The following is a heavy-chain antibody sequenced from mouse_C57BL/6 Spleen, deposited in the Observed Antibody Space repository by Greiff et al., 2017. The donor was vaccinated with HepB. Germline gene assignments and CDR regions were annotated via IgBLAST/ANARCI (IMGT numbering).Heavy chain of an antibody. CDR1: GYAFSSSW. Sequence: QVQLQQSGPELVKPGASVKISCKASGYAFSSSWMNWVKQRPGKGLEWIGRIYPGDGDTNYNGKFKGKATLTADKSSSTAYMQLSSLTSEDSAVYFCARGRLGQDYWGQGTTLTVSS. V-gene: IGHV1-82*01. CDR3: ARGRLGQDY. J-gene: IGHJ2*01. D-gene: IGHD4-1*01. CDR2: IYPGDGDT.